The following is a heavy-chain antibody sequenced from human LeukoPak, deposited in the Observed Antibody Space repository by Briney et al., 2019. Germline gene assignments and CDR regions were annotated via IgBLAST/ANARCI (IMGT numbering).Heavy chain of an antibody. CDR1: GGSISSGGYY. D-gene: IGHD5-18*01. CDR2: IYTSGST. Sequence: SETLSLTCTVSGGSISSGGYYWSWIRQPAGKGLEWIGRIYTSGSTNYNPSLKSRVTISVDTSKNQFSLKLSSVTAADTAVNYCARTDGYSYGYADAFDIWGQGTMVTVSS. J-gene: IGHJ3*02. CDR3: ARTDGYSYGYADAFDI. V-gene: IGHV4-61*02.